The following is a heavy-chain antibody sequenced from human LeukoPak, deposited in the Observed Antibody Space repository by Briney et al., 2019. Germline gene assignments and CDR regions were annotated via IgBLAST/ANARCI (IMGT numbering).Heavy chain of an antibody. CDR3: AKVPPSITAAGNWLGP. Sequence: ASVKVSCQASGYTFTGYYIHWVRQAPGQGLEWMGRINPNTGGTDYQGRVTMTRDTSITTAYMELSRLTSDDTAIYYCAKVPPSITAAGNWLGPWGQGALVTVSS. CDR1: GYTFTGYY. CDR2: INPNTGGT. D-gene: IGHD6-13*01. J-gene: IGHJ5*02. V-gene: IGHV1-2*06.